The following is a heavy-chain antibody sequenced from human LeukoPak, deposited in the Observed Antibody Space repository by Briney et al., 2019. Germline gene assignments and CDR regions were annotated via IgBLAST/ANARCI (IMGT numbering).Heavy chain of an antibody. V-gene: IGHV3-48*03. CDR2: ISSSGSTI. J-gene: IGHJ3*02. D-gene: IGHD3-22*01. CDR1: GFTFSSYE. Sequence: PGESLRLSCAASGFTFSSYEMNWVRQAPGKGLEWVSYISSSGSTIYYADSVKGRFTISGDNAKNSLYLQMNSLRAEDTAVYYCARVTYYYDSSGYWGHDAFDIWGQGTMVTVSS. CDR3: ARVTYYYDSSGYWGHDAFDI.